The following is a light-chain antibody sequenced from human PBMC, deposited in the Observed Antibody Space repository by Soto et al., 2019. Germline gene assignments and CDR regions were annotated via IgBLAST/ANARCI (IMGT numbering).Light chain of an antibody. J-gene: IGKJ1*01. Sequence: DIVMTQSPATLSVSPGERATFSCRASQSVRRNLAWYQQKPGRGPRLLIYDASTRATGIPARFSGSGSGTEFTLTISSLQSEDFAFNFCQQYYNWPPWTFGQGTKVEIK. V-gene: IGKV3-15*01. CDR3: QQYYNWPPWT. CDR1: QSVRRN. CDR2: DAS.